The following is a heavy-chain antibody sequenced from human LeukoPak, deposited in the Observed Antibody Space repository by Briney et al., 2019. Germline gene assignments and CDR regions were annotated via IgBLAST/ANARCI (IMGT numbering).Heavy chain of an antibody. CDR3: AKALIQTTVTTSYAFDI. Sequence: PGGSLRLSCAVSGFTFDDYAMHWVRQAPGKGLEWVSGISWNSGSIGYADSVKGRFTISRDNAKNSLYLQMNSLRAEDTALYYCAKALIQTTVTTSYAFDIWGQGAMVTVSS. CDR1: GFTFDDYA. CDR2: ISWNSGSI. J-gene: IGHJ3*02. D-gene: IGHD4-17*01. V-gene: IGHV3-9*01.